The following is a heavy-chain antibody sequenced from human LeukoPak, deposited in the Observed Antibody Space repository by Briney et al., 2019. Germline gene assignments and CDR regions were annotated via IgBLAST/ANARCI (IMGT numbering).Heavy chain of an antibody. CDR2: ISGSGGST. CDR3: ARALAGATGWFDP. V-gene: IGHV3-23*01. D-gene: IGHD1-26*01. J-gene: IGHJ5*02. CDR1: GFTFSSYA. Sequence: GGSLRLSCAASGFTFSSYAMSWVRQAPGKGLEWVSAISGSGGSTYYADSVKGRFTISRDNSKNTLYLQMNSLRAEDTAVYHCARALAGATGWFDPWGQGTLVTVSS.